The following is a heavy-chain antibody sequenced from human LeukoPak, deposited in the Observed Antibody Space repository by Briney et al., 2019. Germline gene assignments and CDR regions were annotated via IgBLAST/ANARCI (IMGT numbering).Heavy chain of an antibody. Sequence: SETLSLTCTVSGGSISSYYWSWIRQPPGKGLEWIGYIYYSGSTNYNPSLKSRVTISVDTSKNQFSLKLSSVTAADTAVYYCATSFNWGYYFDYWGQGTLVTVCS. CDR1: GGSISSYY. V-gene: IGHV4-59*01. J-gene: IGHJ4*02. CDR3: ATSFNWGYYFDY. D-gene: IGHD7-27*01. CDR2: IYYSGST.